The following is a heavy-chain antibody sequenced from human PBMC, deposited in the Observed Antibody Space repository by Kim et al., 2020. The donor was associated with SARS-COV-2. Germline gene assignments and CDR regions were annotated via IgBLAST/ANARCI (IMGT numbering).Heavy chain of an antibody. Sequence: GGSLRLSCAASGFTFSNYAMSWVRQAPGKGLEWVSSISGSGVSTYYADSVKGRITISRDNSKNTLYLQMNSLRAEDTAVYYCAKHTVAGISVQKTTTEFDYWGQGTLVTVSS. J-gene: IGHJ4*02. V-gene: IGHV3-23*01. CDR2: ISGSGVST. D-gene: IGHD6-19*01. CDR3: AKHTVAGISVQKTTTEFDY. CDR1: GFTFSNYA.